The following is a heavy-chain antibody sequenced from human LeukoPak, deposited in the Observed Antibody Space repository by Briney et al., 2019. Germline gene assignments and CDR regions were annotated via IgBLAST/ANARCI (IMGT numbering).Heavy chain of an antibody. J-gene: IGHJ3*02. Sequence: GASVKVSCKASGYTFSSYYLHWVRQAPGQGLEWMGGIIPIFGTANYAQKFQGRVTITADESTSTAYMELSSLRSEDTAVYYCARSHSRQGGLRLVDAFDIWGQGTMVTVSS. CDR1: GYTFSSYY. V-gene: IGHV1-69*13. CDR3: ARSHSRQGGLRLVDAFDI. D-gene: IGHD5-12*01. CDR2: IIPIFGTA.